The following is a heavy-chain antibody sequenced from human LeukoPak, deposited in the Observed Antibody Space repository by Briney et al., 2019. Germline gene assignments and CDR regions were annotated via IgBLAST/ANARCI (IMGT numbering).Heavy chain of an antibody. CDR2: INTNTGGT. D-gene: IGHD3-10*01. CDR1: GYRFTDYW. Sequence: ASVKVSCKASGYRFTDYWIQWVRQAPGQGLEWMGWINTNTGGTVYAQRFQGRVTMTRDTSLTTSYMDLSRLTSDDTAVYYCARGGSFHEFDIWGQGTMVIVSS. CDR3: ARGGSFHEFDI. V-gene: IGHV1-2*02. J-gene: IGHJ3*02.